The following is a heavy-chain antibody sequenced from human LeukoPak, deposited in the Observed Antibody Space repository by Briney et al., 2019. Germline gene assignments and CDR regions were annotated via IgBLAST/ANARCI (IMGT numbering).Heavy chain of an antibody. CDR1: GFTFSSYA. CDR2: ISGSGGST. Sequence: GGSLRLSCAASGFTFSSYAMSWVRQAPGKGLEWASAISGSGGSTYYADSVKGRFTISRDNSKNTLYLQMNSLRAEDTAVYYCVRPXFGVVHDAFDIWGQGTMVTVS. D-gene: IGHD3-3*01. V-gene: IGHV3-23*01. CDR3: VRPXFGVVHDAFDI. J-gene: IGHJ3*02.